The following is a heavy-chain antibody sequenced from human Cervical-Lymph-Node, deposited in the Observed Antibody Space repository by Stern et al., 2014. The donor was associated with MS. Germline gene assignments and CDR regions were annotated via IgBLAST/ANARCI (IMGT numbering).Heavy chain of an antibody. J-gene: IGHJ6*02. V-gene: IGHV3-9*01. Sequence: EVQLVESGGGLVKPGRSLRLSCAASGFRFDEYAMHWVRQAPGKGPEWVAGITWNSGNIGYGDSVKGRFTISRDNAKRSLYLQMNSLRGEDTALYFCAKDIAVAGPAWYYGMDVWGQGTTVTVYS. D-gene: IGHD6-19*01. CDR3: AKDIAVAGPAWYYGMDV. CDR1: GFRFDEYA. CDR2: ITWNSGNI.